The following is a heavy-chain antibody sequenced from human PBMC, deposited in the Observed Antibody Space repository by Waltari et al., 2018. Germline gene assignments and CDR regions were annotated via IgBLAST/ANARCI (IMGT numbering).Heavy chain of an antibody. D-gene: IGHD6-6*01. CDR3: AKDKWGYSSSAAFDS. Sequence: VQLVESGGGVVQPGTSLRLSCAASGFTFSSYGMHWVRQGPGKGLGWVAFILYDGTKEYYADSVKGRFTISRENSKNTVSLQMDSLRSEDTAVYFCAKDKWGYSSSAAFDSWGQGTLVTVSS. J-gene: IGHJ4*02. CDR1: GFTFSSYG. V-gene: IGHV3-30*18. CDR2: ILYDGTKE.